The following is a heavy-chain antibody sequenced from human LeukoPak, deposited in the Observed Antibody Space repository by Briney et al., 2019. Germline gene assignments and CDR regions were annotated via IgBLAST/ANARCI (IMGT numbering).Heavy chain of an antibody. CDR1: GYSFTSYW. J-gene: IGHJ3*02. CDR3: ARFEGATNDAFDI. D-gene: IGHD1-26*01. V-gene: IGHV5-51*01. Sequence: GESLKISCKGSGYSFTSYWIGWVRQMPGKGLEWMGIIYPGDSDTRYSPSFQGQVTISADKSVSTAYLQWSSLKASDTAMYYCARFEGATNDAFDIWGQGTMVTVSS. CDR2: IYPGDSDT.